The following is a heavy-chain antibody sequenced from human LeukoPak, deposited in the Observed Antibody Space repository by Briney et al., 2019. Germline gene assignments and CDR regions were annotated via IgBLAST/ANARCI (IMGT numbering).Heavy chain of an antibody. CDR2: IYSSGST. D-gene: IGHD4-11*01. V-gene: IGHV4-61*02. J-gene: IGHJ4*02. CDR1: GGSISSGSYY. CDR3: ARAGTVTPRVYDY. Sequence: SETLSLTCTVSGGSISSGSYYWSWIRQPAGKGLEWIGRIYSSGSTNYNPSLKSRVTISVDTSKNQFSLKLSSVTAADTAVYHCARAGTVTPRVYDYWGQGTLVTVSS.